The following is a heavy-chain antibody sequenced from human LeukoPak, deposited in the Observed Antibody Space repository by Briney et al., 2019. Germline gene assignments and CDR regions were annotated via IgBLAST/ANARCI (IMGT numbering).Heavy chain of an antibody. CDR3: ARAQTMFWEFDGFDI. V-gene: IGHV3-69-1*01. J-gene: IGHJ3*02. CDR1: GFTFSSYS. D-gene: IGHD3-10*02. Sequence: NAGGSLRLSCAASGFTFSSYSMNWVRQAPGKGLEWVATMTRTSAIYYADSVKGRFTISRDNARNSVYLQMNSLRDDDTAVYSCARAQTMFWEFDGFDIGGRGTKVTVSS. CDR2: MTRTSAI.